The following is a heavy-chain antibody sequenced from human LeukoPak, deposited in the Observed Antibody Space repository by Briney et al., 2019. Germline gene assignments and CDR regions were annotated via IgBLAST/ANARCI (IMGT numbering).Heavy chain of an antibody. V-gene: IGHV3-9*01. CDR3: ATSVLYDSSGNDAFDI. Sequence: GGSLRLSCAASGFTFDDYAMHWVRQAPGKGLEWVSGISWNSGSIGYADSVKGRFTISRDNAKDSLYLQMNSLRAEVTALYYCATSVLYDSSGNDAFDIWGQGTMVTVSS. CDR2: ISWNSGSI. D-gene: IGHD3-22*01. J-gene: IGHJ3*02. CDR1: GFTFDDYA.